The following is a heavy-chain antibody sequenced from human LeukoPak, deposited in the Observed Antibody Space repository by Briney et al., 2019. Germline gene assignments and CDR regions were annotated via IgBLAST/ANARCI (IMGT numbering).Heavy chain of an antibody. D-gene: IGHD3-10*01. V-gene: IGHV4-30-4*01. CDR2: IYYSGNT. CDR1: GGSISSGDYY. CDR3: GRQLWFGEFSGYYGMDV. J-gene: IGHJ6*04. Sequence: PLETLSLTCTVSGGSISSGDYYWSWIRQPPGKGLEWIGYIYYSGNTYYNPSLMSRVTISVGTSKNQFSLKLRSVTAADTAVYYCGRQLWFGEFSGYYGMDVWGXGTTVTVSS.